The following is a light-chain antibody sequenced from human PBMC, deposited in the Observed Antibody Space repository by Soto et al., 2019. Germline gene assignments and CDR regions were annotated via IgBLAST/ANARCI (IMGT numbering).Light chain of an antibody. CDR2: DAS. CDR1: QSISSY. CDR3: QQSYTTPPWT. J-gene: IGKJ1*01. Sequence: DIQMTQSPSSLSASVGDRVTITCRASQSISSYLNLYQQKPGKAPKVLIYDASSLQSGVPSRFSGSGSGTDFTLTISSLQPEDFATYYCQQSYTTPPWTFGQGTKVDIK. V-gene: IGKV1-39*01.